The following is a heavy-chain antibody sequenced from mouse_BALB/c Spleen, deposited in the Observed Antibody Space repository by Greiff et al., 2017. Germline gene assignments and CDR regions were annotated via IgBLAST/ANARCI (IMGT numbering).Heavy chain of an antibody. CDR1: GYTFTSYW. Sequence: QVQLQQSGAELAKPGASVKMSCKASGYTFTSYWMHWVKQRPGQGLEWIGYINPSTGYTEYNQKFKGKATLTADKSSSTAYMQLSSLTSEDSAVYFCARDGNYVFDYWGQGTTLTVSS. D-gene: IGHD2-1*01. CDR3: ARDGNYVFDY. J-gene: IGHJ2*01. CDR2: INPSTGYT. V-gene: IGHV1-7*01.